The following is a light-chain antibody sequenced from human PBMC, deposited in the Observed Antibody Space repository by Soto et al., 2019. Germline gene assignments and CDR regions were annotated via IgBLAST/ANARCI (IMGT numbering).Light chain of an antibody. V-gene: IGKV3-20*01. CDR3: QQYGSSPFT. CDR2: GAS. J-gene: IGKJ3*01. Sequence: TQSPSTLSGSVGDRVTITCRASQSVSSSYLAWYQQKPGQAPRLLIYGASSRATGIPDRFSGSGSGTDFTLTISRLEPEDFAVYYCQQYGSSPFTFGPGTKVDI. CDR1: QSVSSSY.